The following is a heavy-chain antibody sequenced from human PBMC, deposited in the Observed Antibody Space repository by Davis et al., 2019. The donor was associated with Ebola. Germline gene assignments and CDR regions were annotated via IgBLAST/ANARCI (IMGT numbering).Heavy chain of an antibody. V-gene: IGHV4-31*03. CDR2: IYYSGST. D-gene: IGHD6-19*01. J-gene: IGHJ4*02. CDR1: GGSISSGGYY. CDR3: AREVSGFREGPDY. Sequence: PSETLSLTCTVSGGSISSGGYYWSWIRQHPGKGLEWIGYIYYSGSTYYNPSLKSRVTISVDTSKNQFSLKLSSVTAADTAVYYCAREVSGFREGPDYWGQGTLVTVSS.